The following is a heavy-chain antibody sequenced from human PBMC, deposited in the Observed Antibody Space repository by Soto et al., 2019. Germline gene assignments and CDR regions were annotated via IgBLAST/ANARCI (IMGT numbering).Heavy chain of an antibody. D-gene: IGHD4-17*01. J-gene: IGHJ6*03. CDR3: ARVYGDDLYYYYYMAA. CDR1: GGSISSYY. Sequence: SETLSLTCTVSGGSISSYYWSWIRQPPGKGLEWIGYIYYSGSTNYNPSLKSRVTISVDTSKNQFSLKLSSVTAADTAVYYCARVYGDDLYYYYYMAAWGNGTTVTVYS. CDR2: IYYSGST. V-gene: IGHV4-59*01.